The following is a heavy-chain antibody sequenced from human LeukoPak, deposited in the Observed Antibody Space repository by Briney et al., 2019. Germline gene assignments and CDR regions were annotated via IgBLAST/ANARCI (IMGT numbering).Heavy chain of an antibody. D-gene: IGHD2-15*01. CDR3: AREEGGTLYY. Sequence: SETLSLTCTVSGGSISSSSYYWGWIRQPPGKGLEWIGSIYYSGSTYYNPSLRSRVSISVDTSKNQFSLKLTSVTAADTAVYYCAREEGGTLYYWGQGTLVLVSS. CDR2: IYYSGST. CDR1: GGSISSSSYY. J-gene: IGHJ4*02. V-gene: IGHV4-39*07.